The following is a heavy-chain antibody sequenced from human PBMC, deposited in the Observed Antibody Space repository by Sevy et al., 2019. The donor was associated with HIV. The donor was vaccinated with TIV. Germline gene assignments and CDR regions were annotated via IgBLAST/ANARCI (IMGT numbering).Heavy chain of an antibody. D-gene: IGHD2-15*01. J-gene: IGHJ4*02. Sequence: LSLTCEVSGFTVSNYWMTWVRQAPGKGLEWVANIKEDGSDKYYGDSVKGRFSLSRDNDKNSLYLQMDSLRAEDTAVYYCVRDGLASATDFDYWGQGTLVTVSS. V-gene: IGHV3-7*01. CDR2: IKEDGSDK. CDR1: GFTVSNYW. CDR3: VRDGLASATDFDY.